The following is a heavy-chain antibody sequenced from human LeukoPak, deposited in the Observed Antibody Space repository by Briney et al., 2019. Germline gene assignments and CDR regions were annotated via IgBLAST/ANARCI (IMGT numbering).Heavy chain of an antibody. CDR1: GFTFDDYA. J-gene: IGHJ4*02. Sequence: PGRSLRLSCAASGFTFDDYAMHWVRQAPGKGLEWVSGISWNSGSIGYADSVKGRFTISRDNAKNSLYLQVNSLRAEDTALYYCAKGYCSGGSCYYFDYWGQGALVTVSS. D-gene: IGHD2-15*01. V-gene: IGHV3-9*01. CDR2: ISWNSGSI. CDR3: AKGYCSGGSCYYFDY.